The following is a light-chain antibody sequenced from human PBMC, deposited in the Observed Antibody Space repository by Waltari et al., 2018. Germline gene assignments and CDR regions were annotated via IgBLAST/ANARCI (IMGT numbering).Light chain of an antibody. Sequence: QSALTQPASVSGSPGQSITISCTGTASDVAFYNYVSWYQQHPGKAPKFIIYDVSERPSGVSNRFSGSKSGNTAYLTISGLQAEDEADYYCNSYTGSSSWVFGGGNKLTV. V-gene: IGLV2-14*03. CDR1: ASDVAFYNY. J-gene: IGLJ3*02. CDR3: NSYTGSSSWV. CDR2: DVS.